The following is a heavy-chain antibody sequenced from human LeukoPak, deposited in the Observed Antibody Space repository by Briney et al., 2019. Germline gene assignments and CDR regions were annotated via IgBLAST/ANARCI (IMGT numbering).Heavy chain of an antibody. CDR3: ARDGGYSSGGGWFDP. V-gene: IGHV4-34*01. J-gene: IGHJ5*02. D-gene: IGHD6-19*01. Sequence: SETLSLTCTVSGGSISGYYWGWIRQPPGKGLEWIGEINHSGSTNYNPSLKSRVTISVDTSKNQFSLKLSSVTAADTAVYYCARDGGYSSGGGWFDPWGQGTLVTVSS. CDR2: INHSGST. CDR1: GGSISGYY.